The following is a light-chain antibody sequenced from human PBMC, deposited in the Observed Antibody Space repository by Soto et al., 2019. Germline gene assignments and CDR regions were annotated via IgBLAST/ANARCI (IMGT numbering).Light chain of an antibody. CDR2: WAS. V-gene: IGKV4-1*01. CDR1: QSVLSSSNNENY. J-gene: IGKJ3*01. Sequence: DIVMTQSPDSLAVSLGERATINCKSSQSVLSSSNNENYLAWYQQKPRQPPKPLIYWASTRDSGVPDRFSGSGSGTHFSLTISSLQAEDVAVYYCQQYYTTPFTFGPGTKVDIK. CDR3: QQYYTTPFT.